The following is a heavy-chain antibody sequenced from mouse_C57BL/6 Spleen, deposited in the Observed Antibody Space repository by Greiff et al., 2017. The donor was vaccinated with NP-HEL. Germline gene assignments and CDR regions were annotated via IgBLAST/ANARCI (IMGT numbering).Heavy chain of an antibody. CDR3: ARSDLLFDY. J-gene: IGHJ2*01. CDR2: IYPGDGDT. Sequence: QVQLQQSGPELVKPGASVKISCKASGYAFSSSWMNWVKQRPGKGLEWIGRIYPGDGDTKYNGKFKGKATLTADTSSSTAYMQLSSLTSEDSAVYFCARSDLLFDYWGQGTTLTVSS. CDR1: GYAFSSSW. V-gene: IGHV1-82*01.